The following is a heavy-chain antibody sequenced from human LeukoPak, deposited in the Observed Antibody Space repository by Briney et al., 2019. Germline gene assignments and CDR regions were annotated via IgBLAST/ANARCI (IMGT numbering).Heavy chain of an antibody. D-gene: IGHD6-6*01. V-gene: IGHV3-7*01. J-gene: IGHJ6*02. CDR2: IKQDGSEK. CDR3: ARVLIAASNYGMDV. Sequence: GGSLRLSCAASGSTFSSYSMNWVRQAPGKGLEWVANIKQDGSEKYYVDSVKGRFTISRDNAKNSLYLQMNSLRAEDTAVYYCARVLIAASNYGMDVWGQGTTVTVSS. CDR1: GSTFSSYS.